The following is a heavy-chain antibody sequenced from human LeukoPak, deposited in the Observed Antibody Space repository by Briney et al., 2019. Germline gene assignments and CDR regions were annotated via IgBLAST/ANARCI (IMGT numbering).Heavy chain of an antibody. V-gene: IGHV1-2*02. CDR3: TTNAAALDY. D-gene: IGHD6-13*01. J-gene: IGHJ4*02. Sequence: ASVKVSCKASGYTFTDHYIHWVRQAPGQGLEWMGWINPSGNGVNYAQKFQGRVATTRDTSISTAYVEVTRLTSDDTAVYYCTTNAAALDYWGQGTLVTVSS. CDR2: INPSGNGV. CDR1: GYTFTDHY.